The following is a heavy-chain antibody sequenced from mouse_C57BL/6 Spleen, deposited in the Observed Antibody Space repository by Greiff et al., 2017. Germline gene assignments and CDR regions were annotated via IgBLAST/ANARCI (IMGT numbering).Heavy chain of an antibody. CDR3: ARKGAYYSHFDY. Sequence: QVQLKESGAELVKPGASVKISCKASGYAFSSYWMNWVKQRPGKGLEWIGQIYPGDGDTNYNGKFKGKATLTADKSSSTAYMQLSSLTSEDSAVYFCARKGAYYSHFDYWGQGTTLTVSS. CDR2: IYPGDGDT. J-gene: IGHJ2*01. D-gene: IGHD2-12*01. V-gene: IGHV1-80*01. CDR1: GYAFSSYW.